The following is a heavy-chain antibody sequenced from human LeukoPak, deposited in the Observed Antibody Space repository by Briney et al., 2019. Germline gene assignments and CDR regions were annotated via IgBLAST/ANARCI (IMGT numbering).Heavy chain of an antibody. J-gene: IGHJ4*02. CDR2: INPNSGGT. CDR3: AGDLMSSGWTGVY. V-gene: IGHV1-2*02. CDR1: GYTFTGYY. D-gene: IGHD6-19*01. Sequence: ASVKVSCKASGYTFTGYYMHWVRQTPGQGLEWMGWINPNSGGTNYAQKFQGRVTMTRDTSISTAYMELSRLRSDDTAVYYCAGDLMSSGWTGVYWGQGTLVTVSS.